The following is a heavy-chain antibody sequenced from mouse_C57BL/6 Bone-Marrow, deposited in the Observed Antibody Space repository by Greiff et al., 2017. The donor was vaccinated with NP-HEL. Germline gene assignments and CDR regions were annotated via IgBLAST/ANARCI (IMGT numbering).Heavy chain of an antibody. CDR3: ARRRGSSYVDYAMDY. J-gene: IGHJ4*01. Sequence: VQLQQSGAELARPGASVKLSCKASGYTFTSYGISWVKQRTGQGLEWIGEIYPRSGNTYYNEKFKGKATLTADKSSSTAYMELRSLTSEDSAVYFCARRRGSSYVDYAMDYWGQGTSVTVSS. D-gene: IGHD1-1*01. V-gene: IGHV1-81*01. CDR2: IYPRSGNT. CDR1: GYTFTSYG.